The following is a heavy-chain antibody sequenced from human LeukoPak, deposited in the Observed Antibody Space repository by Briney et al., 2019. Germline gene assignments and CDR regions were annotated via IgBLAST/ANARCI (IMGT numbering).Heavy chain of an antibody. J-gene: IGHJ4*02. D-gene: IGHD3-9*01. CDR2: INHSGST. CDR3: ARLTYDILTGQLSYFDY. Sequence: PSETLSLTCTVSGGSISSSSYYWSWIRQPPGKGLEWIGEINHSGSTNYNPSPKSRVTISVDTSKNQFSLKLSSVTAADTAVYYCARLTYDILTGQLSYFDYWGQGTLVTVSS. V-gene: IGHV4-39*07. CDR1: GGSISSSSYY.